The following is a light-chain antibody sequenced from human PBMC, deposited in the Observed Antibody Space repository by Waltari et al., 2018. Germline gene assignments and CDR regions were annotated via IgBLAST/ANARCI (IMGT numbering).Light chain of an antibody. J-gene: IGLJ2*01. CDR2: ESE. V-gene: IGLV1-51*02. CDR3: GTWDNNLNALV. CDR1: TSNIGNNY. Sequence: QSVLTQPPSVSAAPGQKVIISCSGSTSNIGNNYVSWYQQFPGAAPKVFIYESEKRPSWIPDRFSGSKSCTSASLGSTGLQTGDEAAYYCGTWDNNLNALVFGGGTKLTVL.